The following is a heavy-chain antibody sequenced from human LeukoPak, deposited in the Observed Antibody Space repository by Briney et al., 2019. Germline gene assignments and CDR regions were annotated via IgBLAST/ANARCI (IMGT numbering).Heavy chain of an antibody. CDR2: INSDGSSI. Sequence: PGGSLRLSCAVSGSSISSFWMHWVRQAPGKGVVWVARINSDGSSITYVDSVKGRFAISRDNAKNTFHLQMNSLTDDDTAVYYCARGAYSFDYWGQGTLVTVSS. CDR1: GSSISSFW. CDR3: ARGAYSFDY. J-gene: IGHJ4*02. V-gene: IGHV3-74*01. D-gene: IGHD4-11*01.